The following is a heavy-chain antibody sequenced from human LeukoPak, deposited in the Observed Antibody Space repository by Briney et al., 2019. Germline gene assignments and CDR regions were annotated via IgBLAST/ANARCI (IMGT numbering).Heavy chain of an antibody. CDR2: IKQDGSEK. D-gene: IGHD1-26*01. CDR3: AREYSGSYFDY. J-gene: IGHJ4*02. V-gene: IGHV3-7*01. Sequence: PGGSLRLSCAASGFTFSTYWMSWVRQAAGKGLEWVANIKQDGSEKYYVDSVKGRFTIPRDNAKNSLYLQMNSLRAEDTAVYYCAREYSGSYFDYWGQGILVTVSS. CDR1: GFTFSTYW.